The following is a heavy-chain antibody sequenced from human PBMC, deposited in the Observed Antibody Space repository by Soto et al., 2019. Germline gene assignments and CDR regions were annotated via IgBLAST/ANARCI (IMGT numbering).Heavy chain of an antibody. V-gene: IGHV3-53*02. J-gene: IGHJ4*02. CDR1: GFTVSGMF. Sequence: EVSLVETGGGLIHPGGSLRLSCAASGFTVSGMFMNWVRQAPGKGLEWVSVIYPAGPTYYTDSVKGRFTISRDNSKNTLFLQLNNLRAEDTAVYYCARDADSSRLHYWGQGILVTVSS. D-gene: IGHD6-19*01. CDR2: IYPAGPT. CDR3: ARDADSSRLHY.